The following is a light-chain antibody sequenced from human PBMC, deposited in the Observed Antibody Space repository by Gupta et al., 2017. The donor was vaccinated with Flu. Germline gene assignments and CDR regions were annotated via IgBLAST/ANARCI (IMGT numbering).Light chain of an antibody. CDR3: QSFDSSDHVV. CDR2: KDD. V-gene: IGLV6-57*01. CDR1: SGGVDSNY. Sequence: VTISCTRSSGGVDSNYVQWYPQRPGGSPTTVIYKDDQRPSGVPDRFSGSIDTSSNSASLTISGLRAEDEAAYYCQSFDSSDHVVFGGGTKLTVL. J-gene: IGLJ2*01.